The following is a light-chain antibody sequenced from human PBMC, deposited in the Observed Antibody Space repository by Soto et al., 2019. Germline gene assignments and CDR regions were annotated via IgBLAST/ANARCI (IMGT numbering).Light chain of an antibody. V-gene: IGKV1-5*03. CDR3: QQLNSYPIT. CDR1: QDIGTW. Sequence: DLQMTQSPSTLSASVGDRDTITCRASQDIGTWLAWYQQKPEKAPKVLIYRASHLESGVPSRFSGSGSGTEFTLTISSLQPDDFATYYCQQLNSYPITFGQGTRLEIK. CDR2: RAS. J-gene: IGKJ5*01.